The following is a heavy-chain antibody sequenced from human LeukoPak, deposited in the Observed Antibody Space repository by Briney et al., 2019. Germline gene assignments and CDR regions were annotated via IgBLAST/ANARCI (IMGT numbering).Heavy chain of an antibody. J-gene: IGHJ6*03. CDR2: ISSSGTTI. D-gene: IGHD5-18*01. CDR1: GFTFSDYY. Sequence: GGSLRLTCAASGFTFSDYYMSWIRQAPGKGLEWVSYISSSGTTIYYADSVKGRFTISRDNSKNTLYLQMNSLRAEDTAVYYCARADVDTAMVYYYYYMDVWGKGTTVTVSS. V-gene: IGHV3-11*01. CDR3: ARADVDTAMVYYYYYMDV.